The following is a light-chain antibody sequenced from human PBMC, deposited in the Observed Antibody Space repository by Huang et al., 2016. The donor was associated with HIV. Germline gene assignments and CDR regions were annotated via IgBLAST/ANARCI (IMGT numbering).Light chain of an antibody. CDR3: MQARQTPNT. J-gene: IGKJ5*01. V-gene: IGKV2-28*01. Sequence: EIVMTQSPLSLPVTPGAPSSISCRSSQSLLQRNGENYLDWYMQKPGQSQQLLIYLGSNRASWVPDRFSGSGSGTDFTLKISRVEAEDVGIYYCMQARQTPNTFGQGTRLEIK. CDR2: LGS. CDR1: QSLLQRNGENY.